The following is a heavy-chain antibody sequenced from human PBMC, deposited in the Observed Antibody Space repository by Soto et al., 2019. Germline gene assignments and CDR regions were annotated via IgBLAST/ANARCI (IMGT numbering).Heavy chain of an antibody. CDR2: ISNYNGDT. CDR3: TRGGQLFAGNYFDY. CDR1: GYTFTSYG. V-gene: IGHV1-18*01. D-gene: IGHD3-10*02. Sequence: QVQLVQSGAEVKKPGASVKVSCKASGYTFTSYGISWVRQAPGQGLECMGWISNYNGDTNYVQKLQGRVTMTTDTSTSTAYMELRSLKSDDTAVYYCTRGGQLFAGNYFDYWGQGTLVTVSS. J-gene: IGHJ4*02.